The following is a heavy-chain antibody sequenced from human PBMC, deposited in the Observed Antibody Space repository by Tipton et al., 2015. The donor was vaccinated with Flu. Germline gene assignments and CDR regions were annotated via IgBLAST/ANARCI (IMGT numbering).Heavy chain of an antibody. CDR3: ARVAHNWNYSIDY. Sequence: TLSLTCSVSGDSIGSDYYWGLIRQPPGKGLQWLGNIHRSGNTYYNSSLKSRVTISLDKSKNQFSLRLVSMTATDTAVYYCARVAHNWNYSIDYWGQGTLVTVSS. D-gene: IGHD1-7*01. CDR1: GDSIGSDYY. V-gene: IGHV4-38-2*02. J-gene: IGHJ4*02. CDR2: IHRSGNT.